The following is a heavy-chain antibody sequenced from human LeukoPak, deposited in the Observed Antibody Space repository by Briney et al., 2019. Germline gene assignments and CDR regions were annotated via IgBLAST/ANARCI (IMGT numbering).Heavy chain of an antibody. V-gene: IGHV3-48*02. J-gene: IGHJ3*01. CDR2: IDTSSSTM. CDR1: AFTFSDYS. CDR3: AREDDSWGPNNLDL. Sequence: GGSLRLSCAASAFTFSDYSMNWDRQAPGKGLEWISYIDTSSSTMYYADSVMGRFTISRDNAKESLYLQMNSLRDEDTAVYYCAREDDSWGPNNLDLWGQGTMVTVSS. D-gene: IGHD7-27*01.